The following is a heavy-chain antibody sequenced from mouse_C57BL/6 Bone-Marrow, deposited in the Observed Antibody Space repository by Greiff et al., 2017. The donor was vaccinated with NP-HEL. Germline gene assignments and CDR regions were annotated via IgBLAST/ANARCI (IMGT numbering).Heavy chain of an antibody. D-gene: IGHD2-3*01. CDR3: TRDGYYLPAMDY. CDR1: GFTFSDAW. Sequence: DVMLVESGGGLVQPGGSMKLSCAASGFTFSDAWMDWVRQSPEKGLEWVAEIRNKANNHATYYTESVKGRFTISRDDSKSSVYLQMNSLRAEDTGIYYCTRDGYYLPAMDYWGQGTSVTVSS. CDR2: IRNKANNHAT. V-gene: IGHV6-6*01. J-gene: IGHJ4*01.